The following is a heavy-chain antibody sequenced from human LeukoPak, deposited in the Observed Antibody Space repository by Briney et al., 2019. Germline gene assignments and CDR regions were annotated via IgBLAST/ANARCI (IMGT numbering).Heavy chain of an antibody. Sequence: SETLSLTCIVSGGSISSSSYYWGWIRQPPGKGLEWLGSIYFSGYAYYNPSLKSRVTISVDTSKNQFSLKESPVTAADTAVYYCARHHGFPTTVNWFDPWGQGTLVTVSS. J-gene: IGHJ5*02. CDR2: IYFSGYA. D-gene: IGHD4-17*01. V-gene: IGHV4-39*01. CDR1: GGSISSSSYY. CDR3: ARHHGFPTTVNWFDP.